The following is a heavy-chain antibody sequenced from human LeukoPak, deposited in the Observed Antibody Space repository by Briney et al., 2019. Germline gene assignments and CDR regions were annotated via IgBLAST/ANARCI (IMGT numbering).Heavy chain of an antibody. J-gene: IGHJ4*02. CDR3: ARGWDSSGQIPFFY. CDR2: IIPILGIA. Sequence: SVKVSCKASGGTFSSYAISWVRQAPGQGLEWMGRIIPILGIANYAQKFQGRVTITADESTSTAYMELSSLRSEDTAVYYCARGWDSSGQIPFFYWGQGTLVTVSS. CDR1: GGTFSSYA. D-gene: IGHD3-22*01. V-gene: IGHV1-69*04.